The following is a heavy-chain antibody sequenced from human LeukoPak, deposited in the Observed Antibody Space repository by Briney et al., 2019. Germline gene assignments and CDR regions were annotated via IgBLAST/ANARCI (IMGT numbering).Heavy chain of an antibody. V-gene: IGHV3-21*01. D-gene: IGHD2/OR15-2a*01. J-gene: IGHJ4*02. CDR2: ISSTSSYI. Sequence: GGSLRLSCAASGFTFYTSTMNWVRQAPGKGLEWVSPISSTSSYIYYADSVRGRFTISRDKAKNSLYLQMNSLRAEDTAVYYCARCTYTTSPRNPKYYFDYWGQGTLVTVSS. CDR3: ARCTYTTSPRNPKYYFDY. CDR1: GFTFYTST.